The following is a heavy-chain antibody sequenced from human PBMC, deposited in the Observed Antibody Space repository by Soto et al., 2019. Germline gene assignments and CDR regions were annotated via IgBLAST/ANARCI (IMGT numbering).Heavy chain of an antibody. Sequence: EVQLVESGGGLVQPGGSLRLSCAASGFTFSSYWMHWVRQVPGEGLGWVSRINTDGSETNYADSVKGRFSVSRDNAKNTQYLRMNSLRAEDTAVYYCARDGEGYWGQGTLVTVSS. CDR1: GFTFSSYW. CDR2: INTDGSET. D-gene: IGHD2-21*01. J-gene: IGHJ4*02. V-gene: IGHV3-74*01. CDR3: ARDGEGY.